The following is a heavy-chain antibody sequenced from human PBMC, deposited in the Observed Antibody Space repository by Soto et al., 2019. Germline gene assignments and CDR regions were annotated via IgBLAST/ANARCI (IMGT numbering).Heavy chain of an antibody. CDR3: ARDSPEQPGYDFWSGYYKGAYYYYGMDV. V-gene: IGHV1-18*01. Sequence: ASVKVSCKASGYTFTSYGISWVRQAPGQGLEWMGWISAYNGNTNYAQKLQGRVTMTTDTSTSTAYMELRSLRSDDTAVYYCARDSPEQPGYDFWSGYYKGAYYYYGMDVWGQGTTVTVSS. D-gene: IGHD3-3*01. J-gene: IGHJ6*02. CDR1: GYTFTSYG. CDR2: ISAYNGNT.